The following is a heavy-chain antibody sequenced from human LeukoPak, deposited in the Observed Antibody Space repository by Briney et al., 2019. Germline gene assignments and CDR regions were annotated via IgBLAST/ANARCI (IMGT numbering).Heavy chain of an antibody. V-gene: IGHV3-13*01. J-gene: IGHJ6*03. Sequence: GGSLRLSCAVSGFTFSSHDLHWVRQAAGKGLEWVSTIGTTGDTFYPDSVKGRFTISRESAKNSLYLQMNSLRAGDTAVYYCARSDPTYYYYYYMDVWGKGTTVTVSS. CDR1: GFTFSSHD. CDR2: IGTTGDT. CDR3: ARSDPTYYYYYYMDV. D-gene: IGHD2-21*02.